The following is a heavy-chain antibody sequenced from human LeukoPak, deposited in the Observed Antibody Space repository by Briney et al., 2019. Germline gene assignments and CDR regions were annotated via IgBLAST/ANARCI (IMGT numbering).Heavy chain of an antibody. CDR1: GYTFTNYG. D-gene: IGHD3-10*01. CDR2: ISAYTGNT. J-gene: IGHJ4*02. CDR3: ARDGITMDRGVIIAAVDY. Sequence: ASVKVSCKASGYTFTNYGISWVRQAPGQGLEWMGWISAYTGNTNYAQKLQGRVTMTTDTSTSTAYMELRSLRSDDTAVCYCARDGITMDRGVIIAAVDYWGQGTLVTVSS. V-gene: IGHV1-18*01.